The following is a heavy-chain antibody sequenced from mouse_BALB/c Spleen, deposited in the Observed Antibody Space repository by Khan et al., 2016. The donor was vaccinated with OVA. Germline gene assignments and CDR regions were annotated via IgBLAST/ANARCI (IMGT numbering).Heavy chain of an antibody. CDR2: ISSGDTN. CDR1: GFTFSNYG. Sequence: EVELVESGGGLVKPGGSLKLSCAASGFTFSNYGVSWVRQTPEKRLEWVASISSGDTNYYSDSVKGRFTISSDNARTILYLQMSSLRSEDEAIYYCTRDYWFAYWGQGTLVTVSA. CDR3: TRDYWFAY. V-gene: IGHV5-6-5*01. J-gene: IGHJ3*01.